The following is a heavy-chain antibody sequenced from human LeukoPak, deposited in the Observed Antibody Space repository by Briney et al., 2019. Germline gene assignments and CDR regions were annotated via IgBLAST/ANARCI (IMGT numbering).Heavy chain of an antibody. J-gene: IGHJ4*01. Sequence: GGSLRLSCAASGFTFSSYAMHWVRQAPGKGLDWVAVISYDGSNKYYADSVKGRFTISRDNSKNTLYLQMNSLRAEDTAVYYCASSIDIGAPLDYWGQEPWSPSPQ. CDR1: GFTFSSYA. D-gene: IGHD3-3*02. V-gene: IGHV3-30*04. CDR3: ASSIDIGAPLDY. CDR2: ISYDGSNK.